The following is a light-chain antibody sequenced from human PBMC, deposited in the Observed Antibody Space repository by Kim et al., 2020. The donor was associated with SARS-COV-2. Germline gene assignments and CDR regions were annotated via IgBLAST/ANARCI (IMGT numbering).Light chain of an antibody. CDR2: DAS. CDR3: QQFDTLPLT. V-gene: IGKV1-33*01. J-gene: IGKJ4*01. CDR1: HDINIF. Sequence: SASVGDRVTIPCRASHDINIFLNWFQQKPGEAPKLLISDASSLETGLPSRFSGSGSGTYFTFTISSLQPGDVATYYCQQFDTLPLTFGGGTKLEIK.